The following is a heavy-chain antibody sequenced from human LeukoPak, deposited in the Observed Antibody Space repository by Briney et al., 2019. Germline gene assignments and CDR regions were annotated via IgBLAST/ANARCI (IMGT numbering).Heavy chain of an antibody. V-gene: IGHV3-23*01. CDR3: AKDRDSSSWYVSSFDY. CDR2: ISGSDGST. Sequence: GGSLRLSCAASGFTFSSYAMSWVHQAPGKGLEWVSAISGSDGSTYYADSVKGRFTISRDNSKNTLYLQMNSLRAEDTAVYYCAKDRDSSSWYVSSFDYWGQGTLVTVSS. D-gene: IGHD6-13*01. J-gene: IGHJ4*02. CDR1: GFTFSSYA.